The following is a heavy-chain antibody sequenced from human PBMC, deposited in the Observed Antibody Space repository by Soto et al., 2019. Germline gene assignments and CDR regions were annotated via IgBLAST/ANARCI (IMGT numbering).Heavy chain of an antibody. V-gene: IGHV3-23*01. CDR2: ISGSGGDT. D-gene: IGHD3-22*01. Sequence: GGPLRLSCAVSGFTFSSYAISWVRQAPGKVLEWVSAISGSGGDTNYADSVKGRFTISRDNSKNTLYLQMNSLRAEDTAVYYCAKDQNYYDNRPTDYWGQGTPVTVSS. CDR1: GFTFSSYA. J-gene: IGHJ4*02. CDR3: AKDQNYYDNRPTDY.